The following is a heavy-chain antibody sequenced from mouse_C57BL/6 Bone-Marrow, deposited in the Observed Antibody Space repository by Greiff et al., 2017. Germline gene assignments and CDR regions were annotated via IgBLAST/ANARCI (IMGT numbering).Heavy chain of an antibody. CDR1: GFTFSSYG. J-gene: IGHJ1*03. CDR3: ASNESYWYFDV. V-gene: IGHV5-6*03. Sequence: EVKLVESGGGLVKPGGSLKLSCAASGFTFSSYGMSWVRQPPDKRLEWVATISSGGSYTYYPDSVKGRFIISRDNAKNNLYLQMSSLKSEDTAVYYCASNESYWYFDVWGTGTTVTVSS. CDR2: ISSGGSYT.